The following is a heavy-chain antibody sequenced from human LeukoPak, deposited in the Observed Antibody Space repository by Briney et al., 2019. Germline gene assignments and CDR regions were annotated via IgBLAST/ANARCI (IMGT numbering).Heavy chain of an antibody. CDR2: IYYSGST. V-gene: IGHV4-39*06. CDR1: GGSISSSSYY. D-gene: IGHD3-10*01. J-gene: IGHJ5*02. CDR3: ARTLWFGEGGFDP. Sequence: SETLSLTCTVSGGSISSSSYYWGWIRQPPGKGLEWIGSIYYSGSTYYNPSLKSPATISVDTSKNQFALKLSSVTAADTAVYYCARTLWFGEGGFDPWGQGTLVTVSS.